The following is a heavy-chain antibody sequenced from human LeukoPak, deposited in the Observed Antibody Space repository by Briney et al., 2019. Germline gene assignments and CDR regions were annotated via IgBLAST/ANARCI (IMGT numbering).Heavy chain of an antibody. J-gene: IGHJ4*02. CDR3: ARHTDYGLDY. CDR2: IYYSGST. V-gene: IGHV4-59*08. Sequence: KPSETLSLTCTVSGGSISSYYWSWIRQPPGKGLEWIGYIYYSGSTNYNPSLKSRVTISVDTSKNQSSLKLSSVTAADTAVYYCARHTDYGLDYWGQGTLVTVSS. D-gene: IGHD4-17*01. CDR1: GGSISSYY.